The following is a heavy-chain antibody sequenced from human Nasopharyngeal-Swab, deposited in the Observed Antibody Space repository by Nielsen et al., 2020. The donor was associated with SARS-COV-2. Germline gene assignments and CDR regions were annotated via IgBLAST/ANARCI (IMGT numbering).Heavy chain of an antibody. CDR1: GFTFSSVE. CDR2: ISSSGTTV. V-gene: IGHV3-48*03. D-gene: IGHD6-19*01. Sequence: GESLKISCAAAGFTFSSVEMNWVSQAPGKGLEWVSYISSSGTTVYYADSVKGRFTISRDNAENSLYLQMSSLTAGDTAVYYCAKVGGYGSYSLDYWGQGSLVTVSS. J-gene: IGHJ4*02. CDR3: AKVGGYGSYSLDY.